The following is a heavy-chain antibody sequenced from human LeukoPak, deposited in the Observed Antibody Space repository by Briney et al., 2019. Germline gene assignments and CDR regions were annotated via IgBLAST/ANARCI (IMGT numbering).Heavy chain of an antibody. CDR1: GGSFSGYY. J-gene: IGHJ4*02. CDR2: INHSGST. Sequence: SETLSLTCAVYGGSFSGYYWSWIRQPPGKGLEWIGEINHSGSTNYNPSLKSRVTISVDTSKNQFSLKLSSVTAADTAVYYCAREEINYHGSGSYYWGQGTLVTVSS. V-gene: IGHV4-34*01. CDR3: AREEINYHGSGSYY. D-gene: IGHD3-10*01.